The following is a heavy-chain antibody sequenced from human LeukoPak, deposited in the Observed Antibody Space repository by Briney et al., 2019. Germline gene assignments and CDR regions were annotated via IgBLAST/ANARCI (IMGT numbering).Heavy chain of an antibody. CDR1: GFTFSSYA. D-gene: IGHD2-2*01. CDR3: AKDRDIVVVPGANYYFDY. J-gene: IGHJ4*02. CDR2: SSGSGGST. V-gene: IGHV3-23*01. Sequence: GGSLRLSCAASGFTFSSYAMSWVRQAPGKGLEWVSASSGSGGSTYYAESVKGRFTVSRDNSKNTVYLQMNSLRAEDTAVYYCAKDRDIVVVPGANYYFDYWGQGTLVTVSS.